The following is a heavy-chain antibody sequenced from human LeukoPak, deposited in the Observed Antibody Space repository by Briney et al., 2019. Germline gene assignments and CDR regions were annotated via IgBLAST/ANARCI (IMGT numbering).Heavy chain of an antibody. J-gene: IGHJ4*02. Sequence: SETLSLTCAVYGGSFSGYYWSWIRQPPGKGLEWLGEINHSGSTHYNPSLKSRVTISVDTSKNQFSLKLSSVTAADTAVYYCARAVVTATLFDYWGQGTLVTVSS. CDR1: GGSFSGYY. D-gene: IGHD2-21*02. V-gene: IGHV4-34*01. CDR2: INHSGST. CDR3: ARAVVTATLFDY.